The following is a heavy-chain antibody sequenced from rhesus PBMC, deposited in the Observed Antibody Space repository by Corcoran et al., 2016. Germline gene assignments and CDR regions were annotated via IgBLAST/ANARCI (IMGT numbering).Heavy chain of an antibody. CDR1: GYSISSGSY. V-gene: IGHV4S14*01. CDR2: RYGSGGSN. Sequence: QVQLQESGPGLVKPSETLSLTCAVSGYSISSGSYWGWIRQPPGKGLEWLGCRYGSGGSNYLTPSLKSRVTLSVDTSKNQFSLKLSSVTAADTAVYYCARVGSSWSEWDTVGTEWYFDLWGPGTPITISS. CDR3: ARVGSSWSEWDTVGTEWYFDL. J-gene: IGHJ2*01. D-gene: IGHD5-42*01.